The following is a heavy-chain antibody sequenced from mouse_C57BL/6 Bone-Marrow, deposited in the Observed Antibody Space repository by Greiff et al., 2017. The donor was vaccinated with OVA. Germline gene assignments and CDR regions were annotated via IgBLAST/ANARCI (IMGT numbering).Heavy chain of an antibody. V-gene: IGHV1-81*01. D-gene: IGHD1-1*01. CDR1: GYTFTSYG. J-gene: IGHJ2*01. CDR3: ARAGVTTVPKRGYYFDY. Sequence: VQRVESGAELARPGASVKLSCKASGYTFTSYGISWVKQRTGQGLEWIGEIYPRSGNTYYNEKFKGKATLTADKSSSTAYMELRSLTSEDSAVYFCARAGVTTVPKRGYYFDYWGQGTTLTVSS. CDR2: IYPRSGNT.